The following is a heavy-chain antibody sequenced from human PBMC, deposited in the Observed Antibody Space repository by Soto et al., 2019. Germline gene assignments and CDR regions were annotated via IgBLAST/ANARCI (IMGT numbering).Heavy chain of an antibody. Sequence: QVQLQESGPGLVKPSQTLSLTCTVSGGSISSGDYYWSWIRQPPGKGLEWIGYIYYSGSTYYNPSLKNRSTISVDTPKNQLSLKLSSVTAADTAVYYCARALDDSSGYYGGLGYWGQGTLVTVSS. CDR2: IYYSGST. D-gene: IGHD3-22*01. V-gene: IGHV4-30-4*01. CDR3: ARALDDSSGYYGGLGY. J-gene: IGHJ4*02. CDR1: GGSISSGDYY.